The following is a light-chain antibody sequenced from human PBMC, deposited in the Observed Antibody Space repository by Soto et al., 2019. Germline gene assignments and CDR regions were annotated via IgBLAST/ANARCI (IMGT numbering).Light chain of an antibody. CDR3: HSYADTAYV. Sequence: QSVLTQPPSASGSPGQSVTISCAGTSSDVGGYNYVSWYQQYPGKVPKLMIYEVSERPSGVPDRFSGSKSGNTAFLTVSGLQAEDEADYYCHSYADTAYVLGNGAKGPVL. CDR2: EVS. CDR1: SSDVGGYNY. V-gene: IGLV2-8*01. J-gene: IGLJ1*01.